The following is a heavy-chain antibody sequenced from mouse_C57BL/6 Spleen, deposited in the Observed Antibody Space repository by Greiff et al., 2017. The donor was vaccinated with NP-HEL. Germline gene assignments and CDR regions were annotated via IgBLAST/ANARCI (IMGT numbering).Heavy chain of an antibody. Sequence: QVQLQQSGPELVKPGASVKISCKASGYAFTSSWMNWVKQRPGQGLEWIGRIYPGDGDTNYNGKFKGKATLTADKSSSTAYMQLSSLTSEDSAVYFCERSYYGPFDYWGQGTTLTVAS. CDR2: IYPGDGDT. D-gene: IGHD1-1*01. CDR3: ERSYYGPFDY. J-gene: IGHJ2*01. CDR1: GYAFTSSW. V-gene: IGHV1-82*01.